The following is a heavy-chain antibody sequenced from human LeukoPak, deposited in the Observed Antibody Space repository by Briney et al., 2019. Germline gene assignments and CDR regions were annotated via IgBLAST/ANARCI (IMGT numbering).Heavy chain of an antibody. CDR3: ARDRDSGTYRGAFDY. CDR1: GFTFSSYG. V-gene: IGHV3-48*01. CDR2: ISDSSSTSTI. J-gene: IGHJ4*02. Sequence: GRSLRLSCAASGFTFSSYGMHWVRQAPGKGLEWVSYISDSSSTSTISYAASVKGRFTISRDNAKNSLYLQMNSLRVEDTAVYYCARDRDSGTYRGAFDYWGQGILVTVSS. D-gene: IGHD1-26*01.